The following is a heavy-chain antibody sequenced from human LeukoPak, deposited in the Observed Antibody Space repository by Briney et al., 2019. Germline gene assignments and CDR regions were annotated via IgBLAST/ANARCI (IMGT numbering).Heavy chain of an antibody. CDR2: ISSSSSYI. CDR3: ARGLWFGELGYDY. Sequence: PGGSLRLSCAASGFTFSSYWMSWVRQAPGKGLEWVSSISSSSSYIYYADSMKGRFTISRDNAKSSLYLEMNSLRAEDTAVYYCARGLWFGELGYDYWGQGTLVTVSS. J-gene: IGHJ4*02. V-gene: IGHV3-21*01. D-gene: IGHD3-10*01. CDR1: GFTFSSYW.